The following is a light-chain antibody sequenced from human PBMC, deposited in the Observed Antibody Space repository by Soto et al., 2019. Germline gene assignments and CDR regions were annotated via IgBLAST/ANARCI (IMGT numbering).Light chain of an antibody. V-gene: IGLV1-40*01. CDR2: ENN. Sequence: QSVLTQPPSVSEAPWQRVTISCTGSSSNIGAGYEAHWYQQVPGTAPKLLIYENNNRPSGVPDRFSGSKSGTSASLAITGLKAEDEAEYYCQSYDSSLSGYVFGTGTQLTVL. CDR3: QSYDSSLSGYV. J-gene: IGLJ1*01. CDR1: SSNIGAGYE.